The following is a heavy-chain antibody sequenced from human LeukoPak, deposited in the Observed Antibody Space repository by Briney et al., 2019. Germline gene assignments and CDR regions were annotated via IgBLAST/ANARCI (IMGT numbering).Heavy chain of an antibody. CDR1: GFTFSSYA. J-gene: IGHJ4*02. V-gene: IGHV3-23*01. CDR2: VSGSGDTT. D-gene: IGHD3-22*01. CDR3: ARGHSYRYYYDSSGSPV. Sequence: GGSLRLSCAASGFTFSSYAMTWVRQAPGKGLEWVSAVSGSGDTTYYADSVKGRFTISRDNAKNSLYLQMNSLRAEDTAVYYCARGHSYRYYYDSSGSPVWGQGTLVTVSS.